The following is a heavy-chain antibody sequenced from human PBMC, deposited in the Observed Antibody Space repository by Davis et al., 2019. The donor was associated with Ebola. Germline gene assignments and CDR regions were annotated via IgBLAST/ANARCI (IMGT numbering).Heavy chain of an antibody. V-gene: IGHV4-4*02. CDR2: INHSGST. CDR1: GGSISSSNW. CDR3: ARGVPFRGYAFDI. J-gene: IGHJ3*02. Sequence: SETLSLTCAVSGGSISSSNWWSWVRQPPGKGLEWIGEINHSGSTNYNPSLKSRVTISVDTSKNQFSLKLSSVTAADTAVYYCARGVPFRGYAFDIWGQGTMVTVSS. D-gene: IGHD6-6*01.